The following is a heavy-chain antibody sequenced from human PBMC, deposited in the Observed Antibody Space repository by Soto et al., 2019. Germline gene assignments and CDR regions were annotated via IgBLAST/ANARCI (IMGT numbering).Heavy chain of an antibody. CDR3: ARHTRNQFDP. CDR2: IYYSERTSYNSGST. J-gene: IGHJ5*02. V-gene: IGHV4-39*01. CDR1: GDSMTSSSYY. Sequence: SETLSLTCTVSGDSMTSSSYYWGWIRQPPGKGLEWIGSIYYSERTSYNSGSTYYSPSLKSRVTISGDTSKSQFSLKLSSVTAADTAVYYCARHTRNQFDPWGQGTLVTVSS.